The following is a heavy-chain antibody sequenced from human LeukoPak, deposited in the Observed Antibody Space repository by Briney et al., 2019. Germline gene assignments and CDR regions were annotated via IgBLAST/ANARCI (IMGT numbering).Heavy chain of an antibody. V-gene: IGHV3-64*01. CDR3: ARGTAADIY. D-gene: IGHD6-13*01. J-gene: IGHJ3*01. CDR2: ISSNGGST. Sequence: GGSLRLSCAASGFTFSSYAMHWVRQAPGKGLEYVSAISSNGGSTYYANSVKGRFTISRDNSKNTLYLQMGSLRAEDMAVYYCARGTAADIYWGQGTMVTVSS. CDR1: GFTFSSYA.